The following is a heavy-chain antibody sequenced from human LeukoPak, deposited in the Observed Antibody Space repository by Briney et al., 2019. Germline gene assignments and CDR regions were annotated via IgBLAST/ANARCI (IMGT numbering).Heavy chain of an antibody. V-gene: IGHV1-46*01. CDR3: ARGTYYDFWSGYYGYYYYMDV. D-gene: IGHD3-3*01. CDR2: INPSGGST. Sequence: ASVKVSCKASGYTFTSYYMHWVRQAPGQGLEWMGIINPSGGSTSYAQKFQGRVTITRNTSISTAYMELSSLRSEDTAVYYCARGTYYDFWSGYYGYYYYMDVWGKGTTVTVSS. CDR1: GYTFTSYY. J-gene: IGHJ6*03.